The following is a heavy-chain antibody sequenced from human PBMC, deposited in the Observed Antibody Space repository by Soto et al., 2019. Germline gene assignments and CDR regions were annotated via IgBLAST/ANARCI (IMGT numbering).Heavy chain of an antibody. D-gene: IGHD5-12*01. CDR2: IYWDDDK. CDR3: AHKGDGYRGFKY. CDR1: GFSVSTRGVG. Sequence: KSGPTLVNPTQTLTLTCTFSGFSVSTRGVGVGWIRQPPGKALEWLALIYWDDDKRYRPSLKSGLSLTKDTSKNQVVLTMTNMDPVDTGTYYCAHKGDGYRGFKYWGQ. V-gene: IGHV2-5*02. J-gene: IGHJ1*01.